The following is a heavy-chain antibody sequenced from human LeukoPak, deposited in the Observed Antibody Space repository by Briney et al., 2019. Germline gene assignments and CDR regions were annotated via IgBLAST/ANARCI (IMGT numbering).Heavy chain of an antibody. CDR3: ARDAEYSYGYAFDI. CDR1: GGTFSSYA. J-gene: IGHJ3*02. V-gene: IGHV1-69*06. Sequence: GASVKVSCKASGGTFSSYAISWVRQAPGQGLEWMGGINPIFGTTNYAQKFQGRVTITADKSTSTAYMELRSLRSDDTAVYYCARDAEYSYGYAFDIWGQGTMVTVSS. CDR2: INPIFGTT. D-gene: IGHD5-18*01.